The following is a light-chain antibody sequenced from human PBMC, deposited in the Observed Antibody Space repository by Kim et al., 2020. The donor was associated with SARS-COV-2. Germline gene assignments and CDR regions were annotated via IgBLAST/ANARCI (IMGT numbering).Light chain of an antibody. CDR2: RNN. CDR1: SSNIGSNY. J-gene: IGLJ3*02. V-gene: IGLV1-47*01. CDR3: AAWDDSLSGWV. Sequence: ELTQPPSASGTPGQRVTISCSGSSSNIGSNYVYWYQQLPGTAPKLLIYRNNQRPSGVPDRFSGSKSGTSASLAISGLRSEDEADYYCAAWDDSLSGWVFGGGSQLTVL.